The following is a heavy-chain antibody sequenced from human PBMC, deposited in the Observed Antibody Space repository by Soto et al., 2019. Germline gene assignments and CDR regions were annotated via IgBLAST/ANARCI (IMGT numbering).Heavy chain of an antibody. V-gene: IGHV3-11*01. CDR3: ASGLRSAYSSGYPLFAD. Sequence: QVQLVESGGGLVKPGGCLRLSCAASGFTFSDYYMSWIRQAPGKGLEWISYITSGGHTIYYADSVKGRFTVSRDNAKNSLYLQMNSLRAEDTAVYFCASGLRSAYSSGYPLFADWGQGTLVTVSS. J-gene: IGHJ4*02. CDR1: GFTFSDYY. D-gene: IGHD6-19*01. CDR2: ITSGGHTI.